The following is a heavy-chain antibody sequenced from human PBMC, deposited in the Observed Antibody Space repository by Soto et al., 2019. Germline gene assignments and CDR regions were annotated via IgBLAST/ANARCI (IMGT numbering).Heavy chain of an antibody. Sequence: GGSLRLSCAASGFTFSSYAMSWVRQAPGKGLEWVSAISGSGGSTYYADSVKGRFTISRDNSKNTLYLQMNSLRAEDTAVYYCAKDRSHPLSGFDYRAQRTPVTVSS. CDR3: AKDRSHPLSGFDY. D-gene: IGHD3-16*02. J-gene: IGHJ4*02. CDR1: GFTFSSYA. CDR2: ISGSGGST. V-gene: IGHV3-23*01.